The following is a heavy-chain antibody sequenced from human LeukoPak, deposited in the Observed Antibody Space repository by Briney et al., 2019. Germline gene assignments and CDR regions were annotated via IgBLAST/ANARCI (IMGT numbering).Heavy chain of an antibody. CDR2: IRSSGTDI. Sequence: GGSLRLSCAASGFTFSSYSMNWVRQAPGQGLEWVSSIRSSGTDIYYADSVKGRFTISRDDAKNTLYLQMNSLRAEDTAVYYCARARSSLPRTWFDPWAREPWSSSPQ. CDR1: GFTFSSYS. CDR3: ARARSSLPRTWFDP. D-gene: IGHD6-13*01. V-gene: IGHV3-21*01. J-gene: IGHJ5*02.